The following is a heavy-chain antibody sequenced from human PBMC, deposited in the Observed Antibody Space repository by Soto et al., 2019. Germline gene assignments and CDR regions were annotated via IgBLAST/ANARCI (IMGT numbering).Heavy chain of an antibody. CDR3: ARPTDVPNTPRSRYFFDY. CDR1: GGSVSNKTYY. CDR2: VYYSGTT. D-gene: IGHD2-15*01. Sequence: PSETLSLTCSVSGGSVSNKTYYWSWIRQPPGKRLEWIGYVYYSGTTNYNPSLKSRVTISVDLSKNQFSLRLSSVTTADTALYYCARPTDVPNTPRSRYFFDYWGQGTLVTVSS. J-gene: IGHJ4*02. V-gene: IGHV4-61*01.